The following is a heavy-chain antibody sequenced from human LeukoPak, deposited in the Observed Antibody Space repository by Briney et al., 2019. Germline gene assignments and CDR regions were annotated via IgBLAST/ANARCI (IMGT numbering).Heavy chain of an antibody. CDR2: IIPILGIA. V-gene: IGHV1-69*04. CDR3: AREDDFWSGSPPPRSYYYMDV. D-gene: IGHD3-3*01. Sequence: SVKVSCKASGGTFSSYTISWVRQAPGQELEWMGRIIPILGIANYAQKFQGRVTITADKSPSTAYMELSSLRSEDTAVCYCAREDDFWSGSPPPRSYYYMDVWGKGTTVTVSS. CDR1: GGTFSSYT. J-gene: IGHJ6*03.